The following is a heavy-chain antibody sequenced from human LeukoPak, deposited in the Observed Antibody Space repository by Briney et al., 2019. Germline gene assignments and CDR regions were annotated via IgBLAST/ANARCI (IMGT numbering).Heavy chain of an antibody. CDR3: ARGPSGWSREKHYNWFDP. J-gene: IGHJ5*02. CDR2: INHSGST. CDR1: GGSFSGYY. V-gene: IGHV4-34*01. D-gene: IGHD6-19*01. Sequence: SETLSLTCAVDGGSFSGYYWSWIRQPPGKGLEWIGEINHSGSTNYNPSLKSRVTISVDTSKNQFSLKLSSVTAADTAVYYCARGPSGWSREKHYNWFDPWGQGTLVTVSS.